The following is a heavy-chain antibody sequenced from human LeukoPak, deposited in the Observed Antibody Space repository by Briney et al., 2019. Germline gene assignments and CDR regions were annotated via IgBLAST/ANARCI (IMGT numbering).Heavy chain of an antibody. CDR3: ASTRRDGYNFEDY. CDR1: GGSISSYY. J-gene: IGHJ4*02. Sequence: SETLSLTCTVSGGSISSYYWSWIRQPPGKGLEWIGYIYYSRSTNYNPSLKSRVTISVDTSKNQFSLKLSSVTAADTAVYYCASTRRDGYNFEDYWGQGTLVTVSS. D-gene: IGHD5-24*01. CDR2: IYYSRST. V-gene: IGHV4-59*01.